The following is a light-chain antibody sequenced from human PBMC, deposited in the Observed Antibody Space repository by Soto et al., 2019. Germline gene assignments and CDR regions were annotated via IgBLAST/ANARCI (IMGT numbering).Light chain of an antibody. CDR2: GAS. CDR1: QSVSSD. J-gene: IGKJ1*01. Sequence: RLMTQSPATLSFSPGGIATLSFRASQSVSSDLALDHQKPGQAPRLLIYGASTRATGIPARFSASGSGTDFTLTISDVQPEDFALYYCHQRQSWPRTFGQGTKVDTK. V-gene: IGKV3-15*01. CDR3: HQRQSWPRT.